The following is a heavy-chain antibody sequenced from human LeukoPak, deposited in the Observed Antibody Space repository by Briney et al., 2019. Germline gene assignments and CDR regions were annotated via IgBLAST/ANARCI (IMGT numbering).Heavy chain of an antibody. V-gene: IGHV1-2*02. CDR1: GYTFAGYY. J-gene: IGHJ3*02. CDR2: LNPKSGAT. CDR3: ARDDGATSANAFDI. Sequence: ASVKVSCKASGYTFAGYYMHWVRQAPGQGLEWMGWLNPKSGATNYAQKLQGRVATTWDTSISTAYMELSSLRSDDMAVYYCARDDGATSANAFDIWGQGTMVTVSS. D-gene: IGHD5-24*01.